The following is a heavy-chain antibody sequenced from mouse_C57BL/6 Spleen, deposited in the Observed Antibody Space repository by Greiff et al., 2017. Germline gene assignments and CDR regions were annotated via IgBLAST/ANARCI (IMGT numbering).Heavy chain of an antibody. CDR1: GYTFTSYW. CDR3: AREDSAWFAY. Sequence: QVHVKQPGAELVRPGSSVKLSCKASGYTFTSYWMDWVKQRPGQGLEWIGNIYPSDSETHYNQKFKDKATLTVDKSSSTAYMQLSSLTSEDSAVYYCAREDSAWFAYWGQGTLVTVSA. J-gene: IGHJ3*01. CDR2: IYPSDSET. V-gene: IGHV1-61*01.